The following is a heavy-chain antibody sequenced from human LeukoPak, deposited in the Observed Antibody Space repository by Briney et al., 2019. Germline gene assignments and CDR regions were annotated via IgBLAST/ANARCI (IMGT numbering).Heavy chain of an antibody. CDR1: GYTFTRYD. D-gene: IGHD6-13*01. J-gene: IGHJ4*02. V-gene: IGHV1-8*01. CDR2: MNSNSGNT. Sequence: GASVKVSCKASGYTFTRYDIHWVRQATGQGREWMGWMNSNSGNTRYAQKFQGRVTMTRNTSISTAYMELSSLRSEDTTVYYCARGGAAAGTTYDYCGQGTLVTVSS. CDR3: ARGGAAAGTTYDY.